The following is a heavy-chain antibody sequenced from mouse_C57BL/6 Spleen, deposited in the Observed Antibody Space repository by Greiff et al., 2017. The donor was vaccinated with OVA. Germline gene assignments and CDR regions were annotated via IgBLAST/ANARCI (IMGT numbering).Heavy chain of an antibody. J-gene: IGHJ1*03. CDR2: ISGGGGNT. V-gene: IGHV5-9*01. D-gene: IGHD2-4*01. CDR1: GFTFSSYT. CDR3: ARDDYDWYFDV. Sequence: EVQRVESGGGLVKPGGSLKLSCAASGFTFSSYTMSWVRQTPEKRLEWVATISGGGGNTYYPDSVKGRFTISRDNAKNTLYLQMSSLRSEDTALYYCARDDYDWYFDVWGTGTTVTVSS.